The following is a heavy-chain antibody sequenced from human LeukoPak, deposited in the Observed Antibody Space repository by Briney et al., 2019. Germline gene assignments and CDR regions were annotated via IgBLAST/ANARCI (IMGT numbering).Heavy chain of an antibody. J-gene: IGHJ4*02. Sequence: RTGGSLRLSCAASGFTFDDYGMNWVRQAPGKGLEWVSGINWNGGNTDYADSVKGRFTISRGNAKKSLYLQMNSLRAEDTALYYCARDKSNYFFDYWGQGTLVTVSS. D-gene: IGHD4-11*01. CDR1: GFTFDDYG. V-gene: IGHV3-20*04. CDR3: ARDKSNYFFDY. CDR2: INWNGGNT.